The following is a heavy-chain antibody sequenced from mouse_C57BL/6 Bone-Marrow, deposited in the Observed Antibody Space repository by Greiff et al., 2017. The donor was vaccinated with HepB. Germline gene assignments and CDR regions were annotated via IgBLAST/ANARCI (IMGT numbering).Heavy chain of an antibody. J-gene: IGHJ4*01. V-gene: IGHV1-82*01. CDR3: ATHSYAMDY. CDR1: GYAFSSSW. CDR2: IYPGDGDT. Sequence: VQLKESGPELVKPGASVKISCKASGYAFSSSWMNWVKQRPGKGLEWIGRIYPGDGDTNYNGKFKGKATLTADKSSSTAYMQLSSLTSEDSAVYFCATHSYAMDYWGQGTSVTVSS.